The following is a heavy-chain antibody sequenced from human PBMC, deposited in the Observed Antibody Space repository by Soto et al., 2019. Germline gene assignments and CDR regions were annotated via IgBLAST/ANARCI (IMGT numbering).Heavy chain of an antibody. V-gene: IGHV4-39*01. CDR2: IYHSGTT. Sequence: SETLSLTCAVSGGSISSGGYSWGWIRQPPGKGLEWIGDIYHSGTTYYNPSLKSRLTISVDTSRNQFSLKLSSVTAADTAVYYCARRFSYFDDWGQGAPVTVSS. D-gene: IGHD3-3*01. CDR1: GGSISSGGYS. CDR3: ARRFSYFDD. J-gene: IGHJ4*02.